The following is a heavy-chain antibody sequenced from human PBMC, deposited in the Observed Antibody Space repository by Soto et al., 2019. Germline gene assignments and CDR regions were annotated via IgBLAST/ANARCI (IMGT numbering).Heavy chain of an antibody. V-gene: IGHV4-31*03. J-gene: IGHJ5*02. Sequence: QVQLQESGPGLVKPSQTLSLTCTVSGGSISTGGYYWNWIRQHPGKGLEWIGYFYYSGSTYYNPSXXSXITISVNTSKNQFSLKLSSVTAAATAVYSWARSVFPWGQGTLVTVSS. CDR3: ARSVFP. CDR1: GGSISTGGYY. CDR2: FYYSGST.